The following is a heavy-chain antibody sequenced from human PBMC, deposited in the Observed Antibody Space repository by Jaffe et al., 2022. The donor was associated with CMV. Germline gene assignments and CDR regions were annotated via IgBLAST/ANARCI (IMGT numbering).Heavy chain of an antibody. CDR2: ISSSSSYI. D-gene: IGHD3-22*01. J-gene: IGHJ4*02. CDR1: GFTFSSYS. CDR3: ARDNPFDYYDSSGYPVDY. V-gene: IGHV3-21*01. Sequence: EVQLVESGGGLVKPGGSLRLSCAASGFTFSSYSMNWVRQAPGKGLEWVSSISSSSSYIYYADSVKGRFTISRDNAKNSLYLQMNSLRAEDTAVYYCARDNPFDYYDSSGYPVDYWGQGTLVTVSS.